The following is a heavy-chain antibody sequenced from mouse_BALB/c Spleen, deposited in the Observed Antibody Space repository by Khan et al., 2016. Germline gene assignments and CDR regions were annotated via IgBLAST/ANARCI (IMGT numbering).Heavy chain of an antibody. CDR3: ARDDQDYNAWFAF. CDR1: GFSLTNSG. CDR2: IWAGGST. J-gene: IGHJ3*01. Sequence: VQLQESGPGLMAPSQSLSITCTVSGFSLTNSGVHWVRQPPGKGLDWLGVIWAGGSTDYNSALMSRLSITKDNSQNQVFLKMNRLQTDDTAMYYCARDDQDYNAWFAFWGQGTLVTVSA. V-gene: IGHV2-9*02. D-gene: IGHD1-1*01.